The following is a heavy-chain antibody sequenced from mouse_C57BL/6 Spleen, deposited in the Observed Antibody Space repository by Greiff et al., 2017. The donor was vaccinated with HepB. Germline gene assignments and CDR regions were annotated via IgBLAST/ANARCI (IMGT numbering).Heavy chain of an antibody. J-gene: IGHJ4*01. V-gene: IGHV2-2*01. CDR2: IWSGGST. D-gene: IGHD2-5*01. CDR1: GFSLTSYG. Sequence: QVQLQQSGPGLVQPSQSLSITCTVSGFSLTSYGVHWVRQSPGKGLEWLGVIWSGGSTDYNAAFISRLSISKDNSKSQVFFKMNSLQADDTAIYYCARRDYSNYAMDYWGQGTSVTVSS. CDR3: ARRDYSNYAMDY.